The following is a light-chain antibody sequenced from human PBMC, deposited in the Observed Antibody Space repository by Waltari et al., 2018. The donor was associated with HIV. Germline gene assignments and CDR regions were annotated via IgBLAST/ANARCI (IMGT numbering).Light chain of an antibody. CDR1: SSNIGDNY. J-gene: IGLJ3*02. CDR2: GNS. CDR3: AAWDDSLSGGV. Sequence: QSALTQPPSTSGTPGQTVTIPCSGSSSNIGDNYVSWYQQIPGTAPKLLIDGNSRCPSGVGDRFSGSKSGTSASLAIKDVRSEEEAEYHCAAWDDSLSGGVFGGGTNLTVL. V-gene: IGLV1-47*01.